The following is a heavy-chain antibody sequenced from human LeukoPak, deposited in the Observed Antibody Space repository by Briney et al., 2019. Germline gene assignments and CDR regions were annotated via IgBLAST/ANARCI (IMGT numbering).Heavy chain of an antibody. J-gene: IGHJ6*03. V-gene: IGHV1-18*01. Sequence: GASVTVSCKASGYTFTIYGISWVRQAPGQGLEWMGWISAYNGNTNYAQKLQGRVTMTTDTSTSTAYMELRSLRSDDTAVYYCARRNDFWSGYLIPTTYYYYYYMDVWGKGTTVTVSS. CDR2: ISAYNGNT. CDR1: GYTFTIYG. D-gene: IGHD3-3*01. CDR3: ARRNDFWSGYLIPTTYYYYYYMDV.